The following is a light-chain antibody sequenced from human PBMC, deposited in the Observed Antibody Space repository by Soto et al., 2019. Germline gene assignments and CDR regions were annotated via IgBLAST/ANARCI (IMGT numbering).Light chain of an antibody. Sequence: GDRVTITCRASQSISSWLAWYQQKPGKAPKLLIYDASSLESGVPSRVSGSGSGTEFTLTISSLQPDDFATYYCQQYNSYSQTFGQGTKVDI. V-gene: IGKV1-5*01. CDR3: QQYNSYSQT. CDR2: DAS. CDR1: QSISSW. J-gene: IGKJ1*01.